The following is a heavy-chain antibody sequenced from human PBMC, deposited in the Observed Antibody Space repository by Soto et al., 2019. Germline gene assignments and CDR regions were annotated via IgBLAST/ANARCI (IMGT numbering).Heavy chain of an antibody. Sequence: QVQLQESGPGLVKPSQTLSLTCTVSGGSISSGDFYWNWIRQHPGKGLEWIGYISYSGTTYYNPSLKSRVTISVDTSKNQFSLKLSYMTAADTAVYYCAKRLYDSGGWAYFDLWGRGTLVTVSS. V-gene: IGHV4-31*03. J-gene: IGHJ2*01. CDR1: GGSISSGDFY. CDR2: ISYSGTT. CDR3: AKRLYDSGGWAYFDL. D-gene: IGHD3-10*01.